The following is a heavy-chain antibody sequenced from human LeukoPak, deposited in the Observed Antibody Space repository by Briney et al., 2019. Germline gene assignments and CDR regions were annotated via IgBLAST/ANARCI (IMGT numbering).Heavy chain of an antibody. D-gene: IGHD5-24*01. J-gene: IGHJ4*02. Sequence: GGSLRLSCAASGFTFSSYSMNWVRQAPGKGLEWVSSISSSSSYIYYADSVKGRFTISRENAKNSLYLQMNSLRAEDTAVYYCAAGYNSGLAYWGQGTLVTVSS. CDR2: ISSSSSYI. V-gene: IGHV3-21*01. CDR3: AAGYNSGLAY. CDR1: GFTFSSYS.